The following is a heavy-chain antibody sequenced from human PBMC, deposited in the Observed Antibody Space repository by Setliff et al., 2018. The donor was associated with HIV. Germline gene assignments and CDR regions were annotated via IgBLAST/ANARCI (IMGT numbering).Heavy chain of an antibody. CDR2: ITNTGSST. D-gene: IGHD6-13*01. V-gene: IGHV3-11*06. Sequence: GGSLRLSCAASGFTFSDYYLNWSRLAPGKGLEWISHITNTGSSTNYADSVKGRFTISRDNSKNTLFLQMNSLRTDDTAVYYCANSASRAAAAAEYFHHWGQGTLVTVSS. J-gene: IGHJ1*01. CDR3: ANSASRAAAAAEYFHH. CDR1: GFTFSDYY.